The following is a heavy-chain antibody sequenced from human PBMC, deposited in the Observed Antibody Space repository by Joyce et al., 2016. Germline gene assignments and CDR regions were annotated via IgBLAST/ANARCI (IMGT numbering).Heavy chain of an antibody. CDR2: INNSGVT. V-gene: IGHV4-34*01. CDR3: ARSQWLAPLMY. D-gene: IGHD6-19*01. Sequence: QVQLQQWGAGLLKPSETLSLTCAVSGGPFRGFFWTWVRQPPGKGLEWIGDINNSGVTNYNPSLTTPVTFTVDTAKNQFSLKLTSLSAADTAVYYCARSQWLAPLMYWGQGTPVTVSS. CDR1: GGPFRGFF. J-gene: IGHJ4*02.